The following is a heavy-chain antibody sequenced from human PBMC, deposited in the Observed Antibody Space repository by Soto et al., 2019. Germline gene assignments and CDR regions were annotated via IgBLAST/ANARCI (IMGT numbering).Heavy chain of an antibody. Sequence: SETRCLTRAVSCYSISSGYYWGWIRQLPGKGLECIESIYHSGSTYYNPSLKSRVTISVDRSKNQFSLKLSSVTAADTAVYCCARVLVRAAMKGYYYYGMDVWGQGTTVNVSS. CDR1: CYSISSGYY. J-gene: IGHJ6*02. V-gene: IGHV4-38-2*01. CDR3: ARVLVRAAMKGYYYYGMDV. D-gene: IGHD2-2*01. CDR2: IYHSGST.